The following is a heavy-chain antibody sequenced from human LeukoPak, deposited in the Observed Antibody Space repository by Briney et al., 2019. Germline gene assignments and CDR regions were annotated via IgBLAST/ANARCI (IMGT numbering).Heavy chain of an antibody. Sequence: GGSLRLSCAASGFTLSSYTVNWVRQAPGKGLEWVSAIVGDTVTVYTDSVKGRFTISRDNSKNTLYLQMNSLRAEDTAIYYCAKGSAQWEIYDYWGQGTLVTVSS. CDR1: GFTLSSYT. V-gene: IGHV3-23*01. J-gene: IGHJ4*02. CDR2: IVGDTVT. D-gene: IGHD1-26*01. CDR3: AKGSAQWEIYDY.